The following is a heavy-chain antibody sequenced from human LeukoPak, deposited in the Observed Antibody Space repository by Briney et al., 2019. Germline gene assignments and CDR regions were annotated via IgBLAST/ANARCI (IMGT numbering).Heavy chain of an antibody. CDR3: ARDLAYSRLDY. J-gene: IGHJ4*02. CDR1: GFPFSSYW. Sequence: PGGSLRLSCGASGFPFSSYWMTWVRQAPGKGLEWVANIKQDGSKKSYVDSVKGRFTISRDNAENSLYLQMNSLRVEDTAFYYCARDLAYSRLDYWGQGMLVTVSS. CDR2: IKQDGSKK. V-gene: IGHV3-7*01. D-gene: IGHD5-18*01.